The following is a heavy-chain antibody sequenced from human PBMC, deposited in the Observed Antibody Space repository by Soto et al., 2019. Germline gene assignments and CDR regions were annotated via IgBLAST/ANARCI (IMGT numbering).Heavy chain of an antibody. V-gene: IGHV1-2*02. D-gene: IGHD3-3*01. CDR2: INPNSGGT. CDR1: GYTFTGYY. J-gene: IGHJ6*02. CDR3: AREHRITIFGVVIMAHYYYYGMDV. Sequence: QVQLVQSGAEVKKPGASVKVSCKASGYTFTGYYMHWVRQAPGQGLEWMGWINPNSGGTNYAQKFQGRVTMTRDTSISTAYMELSRLRSDDTAVYYCAREHRITIFGVVIMAHYYYYGMDVWGQGTTVTVSS.